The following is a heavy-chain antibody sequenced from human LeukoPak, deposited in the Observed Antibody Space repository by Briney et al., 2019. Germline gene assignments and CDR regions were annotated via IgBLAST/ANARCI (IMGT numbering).Heavy chain of an antibody. J-gene: IGHJ4*02. Sequence: GGSLRLSCAASGFTFSNYAMSWARQAPGKGLEWLAFIEYNGATKDYADSVKGRFTISRDNSKNTVSLQMNSLRAEDTALYYCAKDIRRGYNFGYDQFAYWGQGILVTVSS. D-gene: IGHD5-18*01. V-gene: IGHV3-30*02. CDR2: IEYNGATK. CDR3: AKDIRRGYNFGYDQFAY. CDR1: GFTFSNYA.